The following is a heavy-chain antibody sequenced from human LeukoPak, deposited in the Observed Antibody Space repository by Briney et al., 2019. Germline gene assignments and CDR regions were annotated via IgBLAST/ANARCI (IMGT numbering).Heavy chain of an antibody. J-gene: IGHJ4*02. CDR3: ARGPTGSGYDY. CDR1: GGSISNY. CDR2: IYYSGST. D-gene: IGHD3-22*01. V-gene: IGHV4-59*12. Sequence: SETLSLTCTVSGGSISNYWSWIRQPPGKGLEWIGYIYYSGSTNYNPSLKSRVTISVDTSKNQFSLKLSSVTAADTAVYYCARGPTGSGYDYWGQGTLVTVSS.